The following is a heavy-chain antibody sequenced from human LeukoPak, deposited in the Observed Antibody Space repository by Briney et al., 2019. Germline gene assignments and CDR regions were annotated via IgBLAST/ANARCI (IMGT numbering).Heavy chain of an antibody. CDR1: GFTFDDYA. D-gene: IGHD1-26*01. Sequence: PGGSLRLSCAASGFTFDDYAMHWVRQAPGKGLEWVSAISGSGGSTYYADSVKGRFTISRDNSKNTLYLQMNSLRAEDTAVYYCAKSGIVGATMGEFDYWGQGTLATVSS. CDR3: AKSGIVGATMGEFDY. J-gene: IGHJ4*02. CDR2: ISGSGGST. V-gene: IGHV3-23*01.